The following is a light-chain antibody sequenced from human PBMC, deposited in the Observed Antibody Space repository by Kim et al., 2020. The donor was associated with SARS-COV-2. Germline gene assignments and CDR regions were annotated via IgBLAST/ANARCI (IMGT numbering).Light chain of an antibody. CDR2: DAS. Sequence: LSASVGDRVTITCRASQSISSWLAWYQQKPGKAPKLLIYDASSLESGVPSRFSGSGSGTEFTLTISSLQPDDFATYYCQQYNSYWTFGQGTKVEI. J-gene: IGKJ1*01. V-gene: IGKV1-5*01. CDR3: QQYNSYWT. CDR1: QSISSW.